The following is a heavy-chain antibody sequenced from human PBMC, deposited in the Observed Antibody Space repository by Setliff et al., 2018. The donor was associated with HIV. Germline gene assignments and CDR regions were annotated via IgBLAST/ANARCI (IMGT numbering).Heavy chain of an antibody. Sequence: PSETLSLTCSVSNGSITSSNYFWGWLRQPPGKGLEWIGSVYYTGSTYYNPSLKSRISISEDTSRNQFSLQVTSVTAADTAVYYCARYPADTASSDVWGKGTTVTVSS. D-gene: IGHD5-18*01. CDR2: VYYTGST. V-gene: IGHV4-39*01. J-gene: IGHJ6*04. CDR1: NGSITSSNYF. CDR3: ARYPADTASSDV.